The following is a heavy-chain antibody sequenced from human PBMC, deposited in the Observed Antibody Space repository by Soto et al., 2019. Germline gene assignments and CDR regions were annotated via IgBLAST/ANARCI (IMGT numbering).Heavy chain of an antibody. CDR2: FRTSGDGGTT. V-gene: IGHV3-23*01. CDR3: AKKVNSGPGSRYFDY. J-gene: IGHJ4*02. CDR1: GFTFSDYS. D-gene: IGHD3-10*01. Sequence: GGSLRLSCAASGFTFSDYSMSWVRQAPGKGLEWVSGFRTSGDGGTTYYADSVKGRFTISRDNSKNTLFLQMNSLRAEDTAIYYCAKKVNSGPGSRYFDYWGQGTLVTVSS.